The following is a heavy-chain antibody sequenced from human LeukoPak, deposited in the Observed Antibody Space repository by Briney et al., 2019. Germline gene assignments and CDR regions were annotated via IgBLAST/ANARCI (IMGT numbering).Heavy chain of an antibody. J-gene: IGHJ6*03. V-gene: IGHV4-59*01. D-gene: IGHD6-6*01. CDR1: GGSISSYY. Sequence: SETLSLTCTVSGGSISSYYWSWIRQPPGKGLEWIGYFYYSGSTNYNPSLKSRVTISVDTSKNQFSLKLSSVTAADTAVYYCAREGYSSSSNIGGYYYYYMDVWGKGTTVTVSS. CDR3: AREGYSSSSNIGGYYYYYMDV. CDR2: FYYSGST.